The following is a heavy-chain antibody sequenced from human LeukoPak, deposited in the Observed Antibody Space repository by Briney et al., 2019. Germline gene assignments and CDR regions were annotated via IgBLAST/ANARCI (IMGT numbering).Heavy chain of an antibody. D-gene: IGHD6-19*01. J-gene: IGHJ4*02. CDR1: GFTFNNHA. Sequence: PGGSLRLSCAAAGFTFNNHAMHWVRQAPGKGLEWVAVISYHGGDKYYADSVKGRFTISRDNSKNTLDLQMSSLGGEDTAVYYCARGLQGLPDYWGQGTLVTVSS. CDR2: ISYHGGDK. CDR3: ARGLQGLPDY. V-gene: IGHV3-30*04.